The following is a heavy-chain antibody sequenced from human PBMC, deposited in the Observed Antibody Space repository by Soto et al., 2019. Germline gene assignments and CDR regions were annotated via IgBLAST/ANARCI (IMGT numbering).Heavy chain of an antibody. Sequence: QVQLQESGPGLVKPSETLSLTCTVSGGSLSSYYWSWIRQPPGKGLEWIGYIYYRGSTNYNPSLKSRVTMSVDTSKNQFSLKLPYVTAADTAVYYCARRYGSALDIWGQGTMVTVSS. J-gene: IGHJ3*02. CDR1: GGSLSSYY. CDR3: ARRYGSALDI. V-gene: IGHV4-59*01. D-gene: IGHD3-10*01. CDR2: IYYRGST.